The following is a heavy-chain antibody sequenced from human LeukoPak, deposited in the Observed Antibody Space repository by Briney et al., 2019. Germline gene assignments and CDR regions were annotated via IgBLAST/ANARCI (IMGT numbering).Heavy chain of an antibody. CDR3: ARTRGGGDCYGY. V-gene: IGHV4-34*01. CDR1: GGSFSGYY. D-gene: IGHD2-21*01. CDR2: INHSGST. Sequence: PSETLSLTCAVYGGSFSGYYWSWIRQPPGKGLEWIGEINHSGSTNYNPPLKSRVTISVDTSKNQFSLKLSSVTAADTAVYYCARTRGGGDCYGYWGQGTLVTVSS. J-gene: IGHJ4*02.